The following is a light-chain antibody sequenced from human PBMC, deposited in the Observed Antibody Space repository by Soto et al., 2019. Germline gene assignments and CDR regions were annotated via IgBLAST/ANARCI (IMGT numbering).Light chain of an antibody. V-gene: IGKV1-6*01. CDR2: AAS. CDR3: LQDYNYPRT. Sequence: AIQMTQSPSSLSASVGDRVTITCRASQGIRNDLDWYQQKPGKGPKLLIYAASSLQSGVPSRFSGSGSGTDFTLTITSLQPEDFATYYCLQDYNYPRTFGQGTKVEIK. CDR1: QGIRND. J-gene: IGKJ1*01.